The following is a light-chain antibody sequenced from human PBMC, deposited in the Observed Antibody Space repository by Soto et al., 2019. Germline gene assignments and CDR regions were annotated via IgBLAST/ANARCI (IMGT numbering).Light chain of an antibody. V-gene: IGKV3-20*01. CDR2: GAS. Sequence: EIVLTQSPGTLSLSPGERATLSCRASQSVSSSSLAWYQQKPGQAPRLLIYGASSRATGVPDRFSGSGSGKDFTLTISRLEPEDFAVYYCQQYGSFPRPFGQGTKVDIK. CDR3: QQYGSFPRP. CDR1: QSVSSSS. J-gene: IGKJ1*01.